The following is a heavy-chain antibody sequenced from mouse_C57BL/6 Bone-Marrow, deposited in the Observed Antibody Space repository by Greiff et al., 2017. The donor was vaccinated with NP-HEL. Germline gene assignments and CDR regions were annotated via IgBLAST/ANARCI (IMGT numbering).Heavy chain of an antibody. Sequence: QVHVKQSGAELVKPGASVKISCKASGYAFSSYWMNWVQQRPGKGLEWIGQIYPGDGDTNYNGKFKDKASLTADKSSSTAYMQLSSLTSEDSAVYFCARGAYWGQGTLVTVSA. V-gene: IGHV1-80*01. CDR3: ARGAY. J-gene: IGHJ3*01. CDR1: GYAFSSYW. CDR2: IYPGDGDT.